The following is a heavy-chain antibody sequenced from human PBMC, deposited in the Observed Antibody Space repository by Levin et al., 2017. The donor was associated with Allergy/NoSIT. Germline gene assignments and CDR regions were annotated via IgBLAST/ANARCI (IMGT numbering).Heavy chain of an antibody. V-gene: IGHV3-21*01. J-gene: IGHJ2*01. D-gene: IGHD4-23*01. CDR3: AREVGYGAKSPHPYWYFDL. CDR1: GFTFSSYS. Sequence: PGGSLRLSCAASGFTFSSYSMNWVRQAPGKGLEWVSSISSSSSYIYYADSVKGRFTISRDNAKNSLYLQMISLRAEDTAVYYCAREVGYGAKSPHPYWYFDLWGRGTLVTVSS. CDR2: ISSSSSYI.